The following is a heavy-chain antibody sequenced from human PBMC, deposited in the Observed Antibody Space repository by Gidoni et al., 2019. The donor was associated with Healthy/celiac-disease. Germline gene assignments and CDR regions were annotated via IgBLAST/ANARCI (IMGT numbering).Heavy chain of an antibody. D-gene: IGHD3-16*01. CDR1: GFTFSNAW. Sequence: EVQLVESGGGLVKPGGSLRLSCAASGFTFSNAWMSWVRQAPGKGLEWVGRNKRKTDGGNTDYAATVKGRFTISREDSKKTLYLQMNSLKTEDTAVYYCTTGHGGPLYYYYGMDVWGQGTTVTVSS. CDR2: NKRKTDGGNT. V-gene: IGHV3-15*01. J-gene: IGHJ6*02. CDR3: TTGHGGPLYYYYGMDV.